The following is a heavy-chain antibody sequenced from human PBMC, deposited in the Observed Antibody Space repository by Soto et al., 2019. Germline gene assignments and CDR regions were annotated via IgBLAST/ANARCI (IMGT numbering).Heavy chain of an antibody. CDR3: ARAVLPATAPFDY. D-gene: IGHD2-2*01. V-gene: IGHV4-61*08. Sequence: PSETLSLTCTVSGGSISSGDYYWSWVRQPPGKGLEWIGYIYYSGNTNYNPSLKSRVTISVDTSKNQFSLKLSSVTAADTAVYYCARAVLPATAPFDYWGQGTLVTVSS. CDR1: GGSISSGDYY. J-gene: IGHJ4*02. CDR2: IYYSGNT.